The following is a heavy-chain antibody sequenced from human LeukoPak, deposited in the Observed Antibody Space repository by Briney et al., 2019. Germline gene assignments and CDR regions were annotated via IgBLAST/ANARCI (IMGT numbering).Heavy chain of an antibody. J-gene: IGHJ4*02. CDR3: ARATGYSGYDFAY. CDR1: GLTFSRYG. CDR2: ISGSGGST. Sequence: GGTLRLSCAASGLTFSRYGMSWVRQAPGKGLEWVSGISGSGGSTYYTDSVKGRFTISRDNSKKTLYLQMNSLGVEDTAVYYCARATGYSGYDFAYWGQGTLVTVSS. V-gene: IGHV3-23*01. D-gene: IGHD5-12*01.